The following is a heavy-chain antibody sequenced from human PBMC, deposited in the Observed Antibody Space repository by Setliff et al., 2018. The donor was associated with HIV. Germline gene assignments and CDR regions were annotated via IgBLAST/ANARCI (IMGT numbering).Heavy chain of an antibody. CDR1: GGSFSGYY. V-gene: IGHV4-34*01. CDR3: ARDPAGGATSAHAFDI. CDR2: INQSGNT. D-gene: IGHD1-26*01. J-gene: IGHJ3*02. Sequence: SETLSLTCTVYGGSFSGYYWSWIRQPPGMGLEWIGEINQSGNTNYNPSLKSRVTISADPSKNQFSLKLSSVTAADTAVYYCARDPAGGATSAHAFDIWGQGTMVTVSS.